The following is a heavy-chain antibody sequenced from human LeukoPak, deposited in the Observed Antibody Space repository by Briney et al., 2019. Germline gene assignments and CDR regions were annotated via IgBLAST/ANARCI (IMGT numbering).Heavy chain of an antibody. D-gene: IGHD1-14*01. J-gene: IGHJ4*02. V-gene: IGHV3-66*01. CDR2: IYSGGST. CDR1: EFSVGSNY. Sequence: PGGSLRLSCAASEFSVGSNYMTWVRQAPGKGLEWVSLIYSGGSTYYADSVKGRFTISRDNAKNSLYLQMNSLRAEDTAVYYCAGDVRTFDYWGQGTLVTVSS. CDR3: AGDVRTFDY.